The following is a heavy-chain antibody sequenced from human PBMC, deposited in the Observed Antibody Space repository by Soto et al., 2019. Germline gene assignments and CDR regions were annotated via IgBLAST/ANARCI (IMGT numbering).Heavy chain of an antibody. V-gene: IGHV3-23*01. CDR3: PKVPLVGAAGRLAL. D-gene: IGHD1-26*01. CDR2: ISGSGGST. CDR1: GFTFSSYA. Sequence: GASLRLCCGASGFTFSSYAMSWVRHAPGKGLEWVSAISGSGGSTYYADSVKVRFTISRDNSKNTLYLQMNSLRAEDTAVDQCPKVPLVGAAGRLALSGQGSLVIVSA. J-gene: IGHJ5*02.